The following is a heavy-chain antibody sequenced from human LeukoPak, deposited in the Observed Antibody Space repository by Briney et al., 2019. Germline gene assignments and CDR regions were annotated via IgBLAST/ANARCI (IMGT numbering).Heavy chain of an antibody. V-gene: IGHV1-69*13. CDR3: ARGLDCSGGSCGHWFDP. CDR2: IIPIFGTA. D-gene: IGHD2-15*01. CDR1: GYTFTSYA. J-gene: IGHJ5*02. Sequence: SVKVSCKASGYTFTSYAISWVRQAPGQGLEWMGGIIPIFGTANYAQKFQGRVTITADESTSTAYMELSSLRSEDTAVYYCARGLDCSGGSCGHWFDPWGQGTLVTVSS.